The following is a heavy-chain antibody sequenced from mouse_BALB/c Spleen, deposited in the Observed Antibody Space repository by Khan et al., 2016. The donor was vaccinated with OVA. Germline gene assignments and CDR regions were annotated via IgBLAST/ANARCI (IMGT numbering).Heavy chain of an antibody. Sequence: EVQLQESGPGLVKPSQSLSLTCTVTGYSITSNYAWNWIRQFPGNKLEWMGYISYSDSTRYNPSLQSRISITRDTSKNQFFLQLNSVTTEDTATYYCARGNYYGYAMDYWGQGTSVTVSS. J-gene: IGHJ4*01. CDR1: GYSITSNYA. V-gene: IGHV3-2*02. CDR3: ARGNYYGYAMDY. D-gene: IGHD1-1*01. CDR2: ISYSDST.